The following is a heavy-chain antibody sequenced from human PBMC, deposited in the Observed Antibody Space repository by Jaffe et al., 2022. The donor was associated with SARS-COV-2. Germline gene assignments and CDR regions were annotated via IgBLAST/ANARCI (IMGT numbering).Heavy chain of an antibody. V-gene: IGHV3-23*01. CDR1: GFNLRSYA. J-gene: IGHJ4*02. D-gene: IGHD6-13*01. Sequence: EVQLLESGGGLVQPGGSLRLSCAASGFNLRSYAMSWVRQAPGKGLEWVSGISGSGGDTYYADSVKGRFTISRDNSKNTLYVQMTSLRAEDTALYYCAKDRDAIAATGGVDYWGQGTLVTVSS. CDR3: AKDRDAIAATGGVDY. CDR2: ISGSGGDT.